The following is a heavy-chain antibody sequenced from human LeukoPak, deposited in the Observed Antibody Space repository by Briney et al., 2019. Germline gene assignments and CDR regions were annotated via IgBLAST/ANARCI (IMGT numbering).Heavy chain of an antibody. Sequence: ASVKVSCKASGYTFTSYDINWVRQATGQGLEWMGWMNPNSGNTGYAQKFQGRVTMTRNTSITTAYMELSSLRSEDTAVYYCARGQAQIAGDWFDPWGQGTLVTVSS. D-gene: IGHD2/OR15-2a*01. CDR1: GYTFTSYD. CDR2: MNPNSGNT. J-gene: IGHJ5*02. V-gene: IGHV1-8*01. CDR3: ARGQAQIAGDWFDP.